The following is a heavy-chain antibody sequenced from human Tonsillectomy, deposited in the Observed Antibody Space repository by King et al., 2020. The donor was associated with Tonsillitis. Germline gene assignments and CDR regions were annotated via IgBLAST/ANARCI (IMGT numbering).Heavy chain of an antibody. J-gene: IGHJ4*02. CDR1: CYTFTNYG. CDR2: ISAYEGNT. Sequence: QLVQSGAEVKKPGASVKVSCKASCYTFTNYGISWVRQAPGQGLEWMGWISAYEGNTKYAQNFQGRVTMTTDTSTSTAYMELRSLRSDDTAVYYCARSGSYSSTWNYFDHWGQGTLVPVSS. V-gene: IGHV1-18*01. CDR3: ARSGSYSSTWNYFDH. D-gene: IGHD6-13*01.